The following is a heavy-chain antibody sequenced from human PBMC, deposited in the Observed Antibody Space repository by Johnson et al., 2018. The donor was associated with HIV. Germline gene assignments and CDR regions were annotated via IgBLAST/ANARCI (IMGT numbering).Heavy chain of an antibody. D-gene: IGHD3-10*01. CDR3: AKDPRGGPPGRGAFGI. J-gene: IGHJ3*02. V-gene: IGHV3-20*04. CDR1: GFTFDDYG. CDR2: INWNGGST. Sequence: GQLVESGGGVIRPGGSLRLSCAASGFTFDDYGMSWVRQAPGKGLEWVSGINWNGGSTGYADSVKGRVTISRDNAKNSLYLQMNSLRAEDTALDYCAKDPRGGPPGRGAFGIWGQGTMVTVSS.